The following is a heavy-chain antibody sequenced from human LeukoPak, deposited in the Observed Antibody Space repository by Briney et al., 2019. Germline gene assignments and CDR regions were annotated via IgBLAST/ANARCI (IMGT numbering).Heavy chain of an antibody. J-gene: IGHJ4*02. V-gene: IGHV3-23*01. D-gene: IGHD6-13*01. CDR3: ATPPAGGYSSSWPHFLDY. Sequence: PGGSLRLSCAASGFTFSDYYMSWIRQAPGKGLEWVSAISGSGGSTYYADSVKGRFTISRDNPKNTLYLQMNSLRAEDTAVYYCATPPAGGYSSSWPHFLDYWGQGTLVTVSS. CDR2: ISGSGGST. CDR1: GFTFSDYY.